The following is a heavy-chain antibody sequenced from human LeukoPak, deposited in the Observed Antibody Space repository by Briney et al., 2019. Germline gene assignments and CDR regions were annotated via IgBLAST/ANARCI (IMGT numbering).Heavy chain of an antibody. CDR1: GGSFSGYY. CDR2: IYYSGST. J-gene: IGHJ4*02. Sequence: PSETLSLTCAVYGGSFSGYYWSWIRQPPGKGLEWIGSIYYSGSTYYNPSLKSRVTISVDTSKNQFSLKLSSVTAADTAVYYCARGPFRKQWPYPYYFDYWGQGTLVTVSS. V-gene: IGHV4-34*01. D-gene: IGHD6-19*01. CDR3: ARGPFRKQWPYPYYFDY.